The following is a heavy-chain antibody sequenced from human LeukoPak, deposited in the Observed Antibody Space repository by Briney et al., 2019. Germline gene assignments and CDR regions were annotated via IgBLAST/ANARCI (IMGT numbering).Heavy chain of an antibody. J-gene: IGHJ4*02. CDR3: VDSAAYQLLLGYFDY. CDR2: ISYDGSNK. Sequence: PGRSLRRSCAASGFTFSSYGMHWVRQAPGTGLEWVAVISYDGSNKYYADCVKGRFTISRDNSKNTLYLQTNSLRAEKTAVYYGVDSAAYQLLLGYFDYWGQGTLVTVSS. D-gene: IGHD2-2*01. CDR1: GFTFSSYG. V-gene: IGHV3-30*03.